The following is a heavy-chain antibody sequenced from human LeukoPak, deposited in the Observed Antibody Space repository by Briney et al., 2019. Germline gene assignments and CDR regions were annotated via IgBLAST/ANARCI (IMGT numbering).Heavy chain of an antibody. CDR3: ARGKGYGSFDY. V-gene: IGHV4-59*01. Sequence: PSETLSLTCTVSGGSISSYYWSWIRQPPGKGLEWIGYIYYSGSTNYNPSLKSRVTISVDTSKNQFSLKLSSVTAADTAVYYCARGKGYGSFDYWGQGTLVTVSS. CDR1: GGSISSYY. J-gene: IGHJ4*02. CDR2: IYYSGST. D-gene: IGHD5-18*01.